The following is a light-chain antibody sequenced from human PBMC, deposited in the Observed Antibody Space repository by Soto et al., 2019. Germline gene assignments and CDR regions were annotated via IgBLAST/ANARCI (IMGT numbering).Light chain of an antibody. V-gene: IGLV2-14*03. Sequence: QSALTQPASVSGSPGQSITISCTGSSSDVGGNKYVSWYQQHPGEAPKVMIYDVSSRPSGVSDRFSGSKSGNTASLTISGLHAEDEADYYCSSFTTRNTRVFGGGTKLTVL. CDR2: DVS. CDR1: SSDVGGNKY. CDR3: SSFTTRNTRV. J-gene: IGLJ3*02.